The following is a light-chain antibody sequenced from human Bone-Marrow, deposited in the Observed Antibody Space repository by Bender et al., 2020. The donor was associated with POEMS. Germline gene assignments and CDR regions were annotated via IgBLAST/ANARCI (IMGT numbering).Light chain of an antibody. Sequence: QTVVTQEPSLTVSPGGTVTLTCASSTGAVTRGYYPNWFQQKPGQAPRALIHSTDNKHSWTPARFSGSLLGGKAALTLSDVQPEDEAEYYCQSYDISLSGWVFGGGTKLTAL. CDR2: STD. J-gene: IGLJ3*02. V-gene: IGLV7-43*01. CDR3: QSYDISLSGWV. CDR1: TGAVTRGYY.